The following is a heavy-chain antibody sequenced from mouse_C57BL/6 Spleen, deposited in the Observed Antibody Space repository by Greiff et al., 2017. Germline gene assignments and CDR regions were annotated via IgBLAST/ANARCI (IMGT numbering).Heavy chain of an antibody. J-gene: IGHJ4*01. CDR2: ISSGGDYI. CDR3: TRGRGVELVDY. CDR1: GFTFSSYA. Sequence: EVKLVESGEGLVKPGGSLKLSCAASGFTFSSYAMSWVRQTPEKRLEWVAYISSGGDYIYYADTVKGRFTISRDNARNTLYLQMTSLRSEDTAMFYCTRGRGVELVDYWGQGTSVTVSS. V-gene: IGHV5-9-1*02.